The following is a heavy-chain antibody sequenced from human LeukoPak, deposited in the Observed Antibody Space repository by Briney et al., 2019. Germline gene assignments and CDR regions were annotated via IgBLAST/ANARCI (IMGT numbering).Heavy chain of an antibody. V-gene: IGHV3-21*01. D-gene: IGHD1-14*01. CDR3: AKAGRNAFDI. CDR2: ISPSGRSI. J-gene: IGHJ3*02. CDR1: GFTFSDYS. Sequence: GGSLRLSCAASGFTFSDYSMNWVRQTPGRGLEWVSSISPSGRSISYADSVKGRFTISRDNAKNSLYLQMSSLRAEDTAVYYCAKAGRNAFDIWGQGTMVTVSS.